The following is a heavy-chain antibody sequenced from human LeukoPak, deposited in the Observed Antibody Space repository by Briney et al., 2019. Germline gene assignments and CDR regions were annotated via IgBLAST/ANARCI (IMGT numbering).Heavy chain of an antibody. V-gene: IGHV1-46*01. CDR1: GYTFTSYY. CDR2: INPSGGST. J-gene: IGHJ4*02. CDR3: ARVFLTMVRGVITVTKFDY. D-gene: IGHD3-10*01. Sequence: ASVKVSCKASGYTFTSYYMHWVRQAPGQGLEWMGIINPSGGSTSYAQKFQGRVTMTRDTSTSTVYMELSSLRPDDTAVYYCARVFLTMVRGVITVTKFDYWGQGTLVTVSS.